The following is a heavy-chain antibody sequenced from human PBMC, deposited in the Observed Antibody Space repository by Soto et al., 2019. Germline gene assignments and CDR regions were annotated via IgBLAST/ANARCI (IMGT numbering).Heavy chain of an antibody. D-gene: IGHD3-10*01. CDR1: GYTFTGYY. J-gene: IGHJ3*02. CDR3: ARAGLRMVRGVINAFDS. CDR2: INPNSGGT. Sequence: ASVKVSCKASGYTFTGYYMHWVRQAPGQGLEWMGWINPNSGGTNYAQKFQGWVTMTRDTSISTAYMELSRLRSDDTAVYYCARAGLRMVRGVINAFDSWGQGTMVTVSS. V-gene: IGHV1-2*04.